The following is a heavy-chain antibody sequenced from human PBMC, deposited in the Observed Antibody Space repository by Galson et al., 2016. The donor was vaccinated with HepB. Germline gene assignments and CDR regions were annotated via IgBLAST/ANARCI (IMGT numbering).Heavy chain of an antibody. CDR2: FNPKSGAS. CDR1: GYTFTDYY. V-gene: IGHV1-2*04. Sequence: SVKVSCKASGYTFTDYYVHWVRQAPGQGLEWMGWFNPKSGASNYAQKFRDWFTMTRDTSIGTAYMELSRLTSDDTAVYYCARDPGLASGWTNFDSWGQGTLVIVSS. D-gene: IGHD6-19*01. CDR3: ARDPGLASGWTNFDS. J-gene: IGHJ4*02.